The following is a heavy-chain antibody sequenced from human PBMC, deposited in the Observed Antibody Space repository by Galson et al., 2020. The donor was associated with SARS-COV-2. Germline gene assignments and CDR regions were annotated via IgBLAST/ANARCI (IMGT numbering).Heavy chain of an antibody. J-gene: IGHJ4*02. CDR1: GGSISSSSYY. Sequence: SETLSLTCTVSGGSISSSSYYWGWIRQPPGKGLEWIGSIYYRGSTYYNPSLKSRVTISVDTSKNQFSLKLSSVTAADTAVYYCARYSSGWYGGGVDYWGQGTLVTVSS. CDR2: IYYRGST. CDR3: ARYSSGWYGGGVDY. D-gene: IGHD6-19*01. V-gene: IGHV4-39*01.